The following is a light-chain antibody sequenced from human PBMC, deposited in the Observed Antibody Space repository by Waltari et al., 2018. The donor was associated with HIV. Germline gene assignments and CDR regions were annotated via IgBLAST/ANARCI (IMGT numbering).Light chain of an antibody. CDR1: QSVSDNY. CDR2: GAS. V-gene: IGKV3-20*01. J-gene: IGKJ1*01. CDR3: HQYGSSPRT. Sequence: ETVLTQSPATLSLSPGERATLSCRASQSVSDNYLAWYQQKPGQAPRLLMYGASRRATGIPDRFRGSGSGTDFRLSISRLEPEDFAVYYCHQYGSSPRTFGQGTKVEIK.